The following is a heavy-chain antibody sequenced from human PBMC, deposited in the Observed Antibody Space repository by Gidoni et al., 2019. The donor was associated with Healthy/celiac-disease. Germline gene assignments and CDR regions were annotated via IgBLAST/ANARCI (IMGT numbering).Heavy chain of an antibody. J-gene: IGHJ4*02. D-gene: IGHD6-13*01. V-gene: IGHV3-30*18. CDR3: AKGPSGYLGY. CDR2: ISYDGSNK. Sequence: QVQLVESGGGVVQPGRSLRLSGAASGFPFSSYGMHWVRQAPGKGLEWVAVISYDGSNKYYADSVKGRFTISRDNSKNTLYLQMNSLGAEDTAVYYCAKGPSGYLGYWGQGTLVTVSS. CDR1: GFPFSSYG.